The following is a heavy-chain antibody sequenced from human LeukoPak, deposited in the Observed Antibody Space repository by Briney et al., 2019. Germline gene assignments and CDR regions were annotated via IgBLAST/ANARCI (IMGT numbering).Heavy chain of an antibody. CDR1: GFTFSSYS. CDR3: AKVPRGVWLPRRDYFDY. D-gene: IGHD5-24*01. CDR2: ISSSSIYI. J-gene: IGHJ4*02. V-gene: IGHV3-21*04. Sequence: GGSLRLSCAASGFTFSSYSMNWVRQAPGKGLEWVSSISSSSIYIYYADSVKGRFTISRDNSKNTLYLQMDSLRAEDTAVYYCAKVPRGVWLPRRDYFDYWGQGTLVTVSS.